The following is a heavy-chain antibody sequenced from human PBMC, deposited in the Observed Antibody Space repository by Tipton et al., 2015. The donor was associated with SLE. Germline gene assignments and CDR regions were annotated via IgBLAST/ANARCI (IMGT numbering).Heavy chain of an antibody. CDR2: MHHSGST. Sequence: TLSLTCTVSGGSISSSSYYWGWIRQPPGKGLEWIGGMHHSGSTNYNPSLKSRVTISLDTSKNQFSLKLSSVTAADTAVYYCASWGPIVYYYYYMDVWGKGTTVTVSS. J-gene: IGHJ6*03. CDR3: ASWGPIVYYYYYMDV. CDR1: GGSISSSSYY. D-gene: IGHD3-16*01. V-gene: IGHV4-39*07.